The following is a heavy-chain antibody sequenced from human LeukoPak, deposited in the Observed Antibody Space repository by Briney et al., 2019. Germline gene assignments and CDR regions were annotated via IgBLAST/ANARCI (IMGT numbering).Heavy chain of an antibody. CDR3: TYYRRDPRGFYYGMDV. CDR1: GFTFSDSD. CDR2: IRDKASNYAT. D-gene: IGHD1-26*01. Sequence: GGSLRLSCAASGFTFSDSDMHWVRQTSGKGLEWVGRIRDKASNYATAYAAPVKGRFTISRDDSKNTTCLQMNSLKTEDTAIYYCTYYRRDPRGFYYGMDVWGQGTTVTVSS. V-gene: IGHV3-73*01. J-gene: IGHJ6*02.